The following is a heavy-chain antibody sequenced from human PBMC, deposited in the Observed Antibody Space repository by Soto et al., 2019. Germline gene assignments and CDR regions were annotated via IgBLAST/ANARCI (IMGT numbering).Heavy chain of an antibody. CDR3: ARGNALNV. CDR1: GDSVSSDITS. J-gene: IGHJ3*01. V-gene: IGHV6-1*01. CDR2: TYYRSRWFH. Sequence: SQILSLTCAISGDSVSSDITSWNWIRQSPSRGLEWLGRTYYRSRWFHDYADSVKSRITINADTSKNQFSLELKSMTPEDTAVYYCARGNALNVWGQGTLVTVSS.